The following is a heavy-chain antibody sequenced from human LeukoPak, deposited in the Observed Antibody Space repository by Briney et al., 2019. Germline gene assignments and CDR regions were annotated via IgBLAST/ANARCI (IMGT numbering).Heavy chain of an antibody. V-gene: IGHV3-11*01. D-gene: IGHD2-2*01. CDR2: ISSSGTIK. J-gene: IGHJ4*02. Sequence: PGGSLRLSCAASRFSFTDYYMSWIRQAPGKGLEWVAYISSSGTIKFYGDSVKGRFTISRASNSLYLQMNNVRAEDTAVYYCARVKKLVPAALLYDFWGQGTLVIVSS. CDR1: RFSFTDYY. CDR3: ARVKKLVPAALLYDF.